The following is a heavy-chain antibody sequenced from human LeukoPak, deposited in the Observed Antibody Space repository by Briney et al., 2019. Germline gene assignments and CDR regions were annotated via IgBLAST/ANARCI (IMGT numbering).Heavy chain of an antibody. CDR2: IGGGGSS. D-gene: IGHD3-10*01. CDR3: VKGVTMVRGSREFDY. V-gene: IGHV3-23*01. J-gene: IGHJ4*02. Sequence: PGGSLRLSCTASGFIFSNSAMTWVRQAPGKGLEWVSSIGGGGSSYYAGSVKGRFPISRDNSKNTVYLQMNNLRAEDTAIFYCVKGVTMVRGSREFDYWGQGTLVTVSS. CDR1: GFIFSNSA.